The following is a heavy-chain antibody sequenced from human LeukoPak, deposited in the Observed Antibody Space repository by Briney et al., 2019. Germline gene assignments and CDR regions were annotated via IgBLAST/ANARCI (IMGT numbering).Heavy chain of an antibody. CDR1: GYIFTSYG. D-gene: IGHD6-19*01. CDR3: ARDFGSSGWYLVGYFDY. CDR2: ISGYNGHT. Sequence: ASVKVSCKASGYIFTSYGISWVRQAPGQGLAWLGWISGYNGHTKYAQKLQDRVTMTTDTSTSTAYMELSSLRSEDTAVYYCARDFGSSGWYLVGYFDYWGQGTLVTVSS. J-gene: IGHJ4*02. V-gene: IGHV1-18*01.